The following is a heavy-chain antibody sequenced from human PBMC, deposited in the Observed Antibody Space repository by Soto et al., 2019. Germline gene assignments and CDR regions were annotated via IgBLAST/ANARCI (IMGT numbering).Heavy chain of an antibody. CDR2: IWYDGSNK. V-gene: IGHV3-33*01. CDR3: ARDWSGYDRRTRYYGMDV. J-gene: IGHJ6*02. D-gene: IGHD5-12*01. Sequence: GGSLRLSCAASGFTFSSYGMHWVRQAPGKGLEWVAVIWYDGSNKYYADSVKGRFTISRDNSKNTLYLQVNSLRAEDTAVYYCARDWSGYDRRTRYYGMDVWGQGTTVTVSS. CDR1: GFTFSSYG.